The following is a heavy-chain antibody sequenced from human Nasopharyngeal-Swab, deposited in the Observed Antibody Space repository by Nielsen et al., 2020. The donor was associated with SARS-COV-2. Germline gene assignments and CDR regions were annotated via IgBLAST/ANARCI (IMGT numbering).Heavy chain of an antibody. D-gene: IGHD2-15*01. J-gene: IGHJ4*02. CDR3: ARTTRGLYYFDY. CDR2: IYYSGST. Sequence: SETLSLTCTVSGGSISSYYWSWIRQPPGKGLEWIGYIYYSGSTNYNPSLKSRVTISVDTSKNQFSLKLSSVTAADTAVYYCARTTRGLYYFDYWGQGTLVTVSS. CDR1: GGSISSYY. V-gene: IGHV4-59*08.